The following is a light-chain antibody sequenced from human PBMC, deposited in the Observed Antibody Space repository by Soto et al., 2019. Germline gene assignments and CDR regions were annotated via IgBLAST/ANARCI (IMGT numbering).Light chain of an antibody. CDR2: GAS. J-gene: IGKJ1*01. V-gene: IGKV3-20*01. CDR3: QQYSSAPLT. Sequence: EIVLTQSPGTLSLSPGERATLSCRASLTVSDNYLAWYQQKAGQAPRLVIYGASSRATGIPDRFSASGSGTDFTLTISRLEPEDFAVYYCQQYSSAPLTFDQGTKVDIK. CDR1: LTVSDNY.